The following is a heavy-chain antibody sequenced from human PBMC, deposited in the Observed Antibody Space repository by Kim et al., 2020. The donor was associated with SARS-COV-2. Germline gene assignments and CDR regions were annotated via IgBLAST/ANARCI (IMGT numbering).Heavy chain of an antibody. CDR1: GYTFTGYY. CDR2: INPYTGCT. CDR3: ARGGVVGLDALDI. J-gene: IGHJ3*02. D-gene: IGHD1-26*01. V-gene: IGHV1-2*02. Sequence: ASVKVSCKASGYTFTGYYIHWVRQAPGQGLEWMGWINPYTGCTNYAHKGSFTLTRDTSITTAYMELSSLTTDDTALYYCARGGVVGLDALDIWGQGTMVTVSS.